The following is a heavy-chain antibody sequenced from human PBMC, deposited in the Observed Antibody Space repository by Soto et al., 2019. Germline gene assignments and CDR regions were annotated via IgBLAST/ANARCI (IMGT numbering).Heavy chain of an antibody. J-gene: IGHJ6*02. Sequence: PSETLSLTCTVSGCFISSYYWSWIRQPPGKGLEWIGYIHDSGSTNYNPSLKRRVTISVDRSKNQVSLKLSSVTAADTAVYYCARAVGQPNGYYYYGMDVWGQGTTVTVSS. CDR2: IHDSGST. CDR1: GCFISSYY. CDR3: ARAVGQPNGYYYYGMDV. D-gene: IGHD2-8*01. V-gene: IGHV4-59*01.